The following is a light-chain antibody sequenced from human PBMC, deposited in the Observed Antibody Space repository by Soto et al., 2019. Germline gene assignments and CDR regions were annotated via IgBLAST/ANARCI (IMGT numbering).Light chain of an antibody. V-gene: IGKV3-15*01. Sequence: EIALTQSPATLSVSPGERATLSCRASQSVSSNLAWYQQKPGQAHRLLIYGASTRATGIPARFSGSGSGTEFTLTISSLQSEDFAVYYCQQYNNWPPITFGQGTRLEIK. CDR1: QSVSSN. CDR3: QQYNNWPPIT. J-gene: IGKJ5*01. CDR2: GAS.